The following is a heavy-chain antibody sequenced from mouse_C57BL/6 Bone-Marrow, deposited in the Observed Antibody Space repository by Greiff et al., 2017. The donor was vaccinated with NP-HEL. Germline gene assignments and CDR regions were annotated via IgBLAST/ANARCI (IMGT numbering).Heavy chain of an antibody. CDR2: ISDGGSYT. CDR1: GFTFSSYA. D-gene: IGHD1-1*01. V-gene: IGHV5-4*01. Sequence: EVKLQESGGGLVKPGGSLKLSCAASGFTFSSYAMSWVRQTPEKRLEWVATISDGGSYTYYPDNVKGRFTISRDNAKNNLYLQMSHLKSEDTAMYYCARDPIYYYGSSFWYFDVWGTGTTVTVSS. CDR3: ARDPIYYYGSSFWYFDV. J-gene: IGHJ1*03.